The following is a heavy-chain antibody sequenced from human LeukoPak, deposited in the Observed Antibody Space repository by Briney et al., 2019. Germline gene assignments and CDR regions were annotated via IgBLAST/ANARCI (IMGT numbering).Heavy chain of an antibody. Sequence: SETLSLTCTVSGGSISSSSYYWGWIRQPPGRGLEWIGSIYYSGSTYYNPSLKSRVTISVDTSKNQFSLKLSSVTAADTAVYYCARLHLTGYSGYWGQGTLVTVSS. CDR1: GGSISSSSYY. V-gene: IGHV4-39*01. CDR3: ARLHLTGYSGY. D-gene: IGHD1-26*01. CDR2: IYYSGST. J-gene: IGHJ4*02.